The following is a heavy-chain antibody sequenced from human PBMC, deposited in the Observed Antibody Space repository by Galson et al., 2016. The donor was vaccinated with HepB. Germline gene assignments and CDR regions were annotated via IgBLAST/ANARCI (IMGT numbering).Heavy chain of an antibody. CDR1: GSTFSRYW. V-gene: IGHV3-7*03. CDR3: ARESRGSGANI. Sequence: SCAASGSTFSRYWMSWVRQAPGKGPEWVAHINQDGSERYYVDSAKGRFTISRDNAENLLYLQMNSMRAEDTAVYHGARESRGSGANIWGQGTLVTVSS. CDR2: INQDGSER. D-gene: IGHD5-12*01. J-gene: IGHJ4*02.